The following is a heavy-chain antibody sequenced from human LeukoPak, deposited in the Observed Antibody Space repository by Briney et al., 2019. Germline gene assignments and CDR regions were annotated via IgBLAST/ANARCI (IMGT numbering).Heavy chain of an antibody. J-gene: IGHJ4*02. CDR2: INPNSGGT. V-gene: IGHV1-2*02. D-gene: IGHD5-24*01. CDR3: ARGLATMTTGGY. Sequence: ASVKVSCKASGYTFTGYYMHWVRQAPGQGLEWMGWINPNSGGTNYAQKFQGRVTMIGNTSISTAYMELNSLRSEDTAVYYCARGLATMTTGGYWGQGTLVTVSS. CDR1: GYTFTGYY.